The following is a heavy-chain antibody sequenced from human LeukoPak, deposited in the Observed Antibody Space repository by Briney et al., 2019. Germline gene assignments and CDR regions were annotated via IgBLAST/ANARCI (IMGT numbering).Heavy chain of an antibody. CDR3: AKDRGSGWYPNWFDP. D-gene: IGHD6-19*01. CDR1: GFTFSSYG. Sequence: GGSLRLSCAASGFTFSSYGMHWVRQAPGKGLERVAVISYDGSNKYYADSVKGRFTISRDNSKNTLYLQMNSLRAEDTAVYYCAKDRGSGWYPNWFDPWGQGTLVTVSS. J-gene: IGHJ5*02. V-gene: IGHV3-30*18. CDR2: ISYDGSNK.